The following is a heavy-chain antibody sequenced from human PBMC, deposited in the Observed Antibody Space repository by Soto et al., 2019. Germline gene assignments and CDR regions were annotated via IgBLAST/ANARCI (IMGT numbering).Heavy chain of an antibody. CDR1: GFTFSSYA. V-gene: IGHV3-23*01. D-gene: IGHD3-9*01. J-gene: IGHJ4*02. CDR2: ISGSGGST. CDR3: AKDPGLTGYLYTFDY. Sequence: PGGSLRLSCAASGFTFSSYAMSWVRQAPGKGLEWVSAISGSGGSTYYADSVKGRFTISRDNSKNTLYLQMNSLRAEDTAVYYCAKDPGLTGYLYTFDYWGQGTLVTVSS.